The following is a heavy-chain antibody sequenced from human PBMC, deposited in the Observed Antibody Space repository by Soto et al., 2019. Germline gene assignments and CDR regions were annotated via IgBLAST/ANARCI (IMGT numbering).Heavy chain of an antibody. J-gene: IGHJ6*02. CDR1: GGTFSSYA. Sequence: QVQLLQSGAEVKKPGSSVKVSCKASGGTFSSYAISWVRQAPGQGLEWMGGIIPIFGTANYAQKFQGRVTITAEESTITAYMELGSLRCADTAVYYRARDPPGDIVVLPAALHHYYYYGMDVWGQGTTVTVSS. CDR2: IIPIFGTA. V-gene: IGHV1-69*01. D-gene: IGHD2-2*01. CDR3: ARDPPGDIVVLPAALHHYYYYGMDV.